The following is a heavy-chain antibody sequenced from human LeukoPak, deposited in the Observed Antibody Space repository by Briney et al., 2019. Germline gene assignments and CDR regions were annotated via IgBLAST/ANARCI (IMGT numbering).Heavy chain of an antibody. J-gene: IGHJ5*02. CDR2: INPNSGGT. V-gene: IGHV1-2*02. CDR1: GYTFTGYY. CDR3: ARSRRSNPNWFDP. D-gene: IGHD2-2*01. Sequence: ASVKVSCKASGYTFTGYYMHWVRQAPGQGLEWMGWINPNSGGTNYAQKFQGRVTMTRDTSISTAYMELSRLRSDDTAVYYCARSRRSNPNWFDPWGQGTLVTVSS.